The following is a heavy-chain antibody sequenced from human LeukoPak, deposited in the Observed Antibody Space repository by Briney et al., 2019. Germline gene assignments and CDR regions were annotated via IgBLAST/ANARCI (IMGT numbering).Heavy chain of an antibody. CDR1: GFTFSSHA. Sequence: GESLRLSCAASGFTFSSHAMSWVRQAPGKGLEWISGISGSGGSTYYADSVKGRFTISRDNSKNTLYVQMNSLRAEDTAVYYCAKGRAGIDYWGQGTLVIVSS. CDR2: ISGSGGST. J-gene: IGHJ4*02. CDR3: AKGRAGIDY. D-gene: IGHD6-19*01. V-gene: IGHV3-23*01.